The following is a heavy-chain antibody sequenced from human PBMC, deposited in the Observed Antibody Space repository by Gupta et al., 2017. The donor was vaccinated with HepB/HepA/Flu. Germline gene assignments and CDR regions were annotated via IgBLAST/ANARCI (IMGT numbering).Heavy chain of an antibody. D-gene: IGHD5-18*01. V-gene: IGHV3-30*18. Sequence: SHDGNNRYYGDSVKGRFTISRDNTKNTLYLQMKSLRAEDTAVYYCAKPPPSGQLWLDKELGGRDTWFDPWGQGTLVTVSS. CDR2: SHDGNNR. J-gene: IGHJ5*02. CDR3: AKPPPSGQLWLDKELGGRDTWFDP.